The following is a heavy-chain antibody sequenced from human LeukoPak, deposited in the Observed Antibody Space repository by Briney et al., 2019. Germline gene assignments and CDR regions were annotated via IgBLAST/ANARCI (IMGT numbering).Heavy chain of an antibody. V-gene: IGHV3-48*04. CDR3: AEDPRRNLDAFDI. CDR2: ISSSSSTI. Sequence: GGSLRLSCAASGFTFSTYGMNWVRLAPGKGLEWVSYISSSSSTIYYADSVKGRFTISRDNAKNSLYLQMNSLRAEDTALYYCAEDPRRNLDAFDIWGQGTMVTVSS. D-gene: IGHD1-14*01. J-gene: IGHJ3*02. CDR1: GFTFSTYG.